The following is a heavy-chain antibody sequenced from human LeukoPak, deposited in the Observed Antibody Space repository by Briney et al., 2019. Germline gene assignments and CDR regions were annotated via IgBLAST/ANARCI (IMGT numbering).Heavy chain of an antibody. J-gene: IGHJ5*02. CDR2: IKQDGSEK. CDR3: ARELTVVILGDNWFDP. Sequence: ISSYYWSWIRQPPGKGLEWVANIKQDGSEKYYVDSVKGRFTISRDNAKNSLYLQMNSLRAEDTAVYYCARELTVVILGDNWFDPWGQGTLVTVSS. CDR1: ISSYY. D-gene: IGHD4-23*01. V-gene: IGHV3-7*01.